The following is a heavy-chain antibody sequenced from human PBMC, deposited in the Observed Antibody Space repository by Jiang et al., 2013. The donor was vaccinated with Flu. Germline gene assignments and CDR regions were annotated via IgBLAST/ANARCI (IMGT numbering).Heavy chain of an antibody. CDR1: GGLCVQQQCC. J-gene: IGHJ5*02. V-gene: IGHV6-1*01. CDR2: TYYRTTWFS. D-gene: IGHD3-9*01. CDR3: ARGRFRAGNRKLVPTP. Sequence: QTLSLTCVISGGLCVQQQCCLELDQAIPSRGLEWLGRTYYRTTWFSDYAGSVRSRITIDADVSKNQFSLQLDSVTPDDTAVYYCARGRFRAGNRKLVPTPWGQGSLGHRLL.